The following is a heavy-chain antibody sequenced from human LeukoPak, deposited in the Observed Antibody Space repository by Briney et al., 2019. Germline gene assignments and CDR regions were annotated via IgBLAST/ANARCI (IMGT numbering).Heavy chain of an antibody. D-gene: IGHD6-13*01. CDR1: GYTSTSYY. CDR3: ARWGIAAAGINY. V-gene: IGHV1-46*01. J-gene: IGHJ4*02. Sequence: ASVKVSCKASGYTSTSYYMHWVRQAPGQGLEWMGIINPGGGSTSYAQKFQGRVTMTRDTSTSTVYMELSSLRSEDTAVYYCARWGIAAAGINYWGQGTLVTVSS. CDR2: INPGGGST.